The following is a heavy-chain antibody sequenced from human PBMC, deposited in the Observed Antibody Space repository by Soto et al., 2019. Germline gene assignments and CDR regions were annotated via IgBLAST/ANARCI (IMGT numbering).Heavy chain of an antibody. CDR3: SKPYSSSTLTYFDY. J-gene: IGHJ4*02. CDR2: ISGSGGST. V-gene: IGHV3-23*01. Sequence: EVQLLESGGGLVQPGGSLRLSCAASGFTFSSYAMSWVRQAPGKGLEWVSAISGSGGSTYYADSVKGRFTISRDNSKNTLYLQMNSLLAEDTAVYYCSKPYSSSTLTYFDYWGQGTLVTVSS. D-gene: IGHD6-6*01. CDR1: GFTFSSYA.